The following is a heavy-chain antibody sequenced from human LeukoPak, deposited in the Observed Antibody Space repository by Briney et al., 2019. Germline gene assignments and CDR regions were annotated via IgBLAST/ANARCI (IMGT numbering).Heavy chain of an antibody. CDR3: ARVSSGWTFDD. V-gene: IGHV4-59*07. Sequence: SDTLPLTCTASGGSISSYYLSWIRQPPGQELKWIGCIYYSESTNYRPSLKRRETISVVTSKHQFCLELSSVTAADTAVYYCARVSSGWTFDDWGQGSLVTVSS. D-gene: IGHD6-19*01. CDR2: IYYSEST. J-gene: IGHJ4*02. CDR1: GGSISSYY.